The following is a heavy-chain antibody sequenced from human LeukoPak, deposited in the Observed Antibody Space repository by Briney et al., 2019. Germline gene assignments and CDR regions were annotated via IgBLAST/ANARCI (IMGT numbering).Heavy chain of an antibody. D-gene: IGHD3-22*01. CDR2: ISWNSGSI. J-gene: IGHJ4*02. Sequence: PAGGSLRLSCAASGFTFDDYAMHWVRQAPGKGLEWVSGISWNSGSIGYADSVKGRFTISRDNAKNSLYLQMNSLRAEDTALYYCAKGKTYYYDSSGSDYWGQGTLVTVSS. V-gene: IGHV3-9*01. CDR1: GFTFDDYA. CDR3: AKGKTYYYDSSGSDY.